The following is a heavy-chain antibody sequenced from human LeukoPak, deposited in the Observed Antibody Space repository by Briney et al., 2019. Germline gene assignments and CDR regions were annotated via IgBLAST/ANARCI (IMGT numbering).Heavy chain of an antibody. V-gene: IGHV3-23*01. D-gene: IGHD1-26*01. CDR3: AKTGSSRFDY. CDR2: ISGGGGST. Sequence: GGSLRLSCSASGFTFSNYALSWVRQAPGKGLECVSGISGGGGSTSYADSVKGRFTISRDNSKNTLFLQMNSLRAEDTAVYYCAKTGSSRFDYWGQGTMVTVSS. J-gene: IGHJ4*02. CDR1: GFTFSNYA.